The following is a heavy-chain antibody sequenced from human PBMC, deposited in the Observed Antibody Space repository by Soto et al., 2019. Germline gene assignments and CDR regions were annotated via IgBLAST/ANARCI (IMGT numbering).Heavy chain of an antibody. CDR3: ARAYSYGSGRFDY. Sequence: SETLSLTCTVSGDSIISGDYYWSWIRQPPGKGLEWIGYIYYSGTTYYNPSLRSRVIISVDTSKNQFSLKLSSVTAADTAVYYCARAYSYGSGRFDYWGQGNLVTVS. D-gene: IGHD3-10*01. V-gene: IGHV4-30-4*01. J-gene: IGHJ4*02. CDR1: GDSIISGDYY. CDR2: IYYSGTT.